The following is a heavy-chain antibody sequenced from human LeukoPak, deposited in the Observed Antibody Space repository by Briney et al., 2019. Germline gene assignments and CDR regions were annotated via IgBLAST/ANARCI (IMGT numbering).Heavy chain of an antibody. Sequence: PGGSLRLSCAASRFTFSSYEMTWVRQAPGKGLEWVSYISRGGISTYYADSVKGRFTISRDNSKSTLYLQMNSLRGDDTAVYYCARVTGSYYPPVYWGQGTLVSVSS. J-gene: IGHJ4*02. D-gene: IGHD1-26*01. V-gene: IGHV3-48*03. CDR1: RFTFSSYE. CDR2: ISRGGIST. CDR3: ARVTGSYYPPVY.